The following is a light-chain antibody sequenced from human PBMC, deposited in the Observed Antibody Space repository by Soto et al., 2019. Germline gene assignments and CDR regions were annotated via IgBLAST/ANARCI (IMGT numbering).Light chain of an antibody. J-gene: IGKJ5*01. V-gene: IGKV3-11*01. Sequence: MVLTLSPNTLSLSPGERATLSCWARQSLRSSYLAWYQRKPGQAPRLLMFGASNRATGIPARFSGSGSGTDFTLTISSLEPEDFAVYYCQQRSNWPITFGQGTRLEI. CDR3: QQRSNWPIT. CDR2: GAS. CDR1: QSLRSSY.